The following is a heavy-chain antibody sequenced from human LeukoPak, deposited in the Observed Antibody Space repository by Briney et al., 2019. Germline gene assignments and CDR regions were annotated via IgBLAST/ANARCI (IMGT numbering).Heavy chain of an antibody. D-gene: IGHD6-13*01. CDR1: GLTFVNSA. J-gene: IGHJ3*02. CDR3: EKIAGTTPLDAFYI. Sequence: PGGSLRLSCAASGLTFVNSAWHWVRQAPGKGLEWASGISCNSGSIGYADSVKGRFTISRDNDKNSLYLQKNSLRAEDTALYYCEKIAGTTPLDAFYIWGKGTMVTVSS. V-gene: IGHV3-9*01. CDR2: ISCNSGSI.